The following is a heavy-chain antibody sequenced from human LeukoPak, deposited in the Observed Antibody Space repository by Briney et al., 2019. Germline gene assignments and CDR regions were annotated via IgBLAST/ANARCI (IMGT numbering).Heavy chain of an antibody. CDR2: IKQDGSEK. CDR1: GFTFSNYW. J-gene: IGHJ4*02. CDR3: SKKGQNEDYGKPD. V-gene: IGHV3-7*03. Sequence: GGSLRLSCAASGFTFSNYWMSWVRQAPGKGLEWVANIKQDGSEKYYVNSVKGRFTISRDNSRSTLYLQMNSLRAEDTAVYYCSKKGQNEDYGKPDWGQGTLVTVSS. D-gene: IGHD4-17*01.